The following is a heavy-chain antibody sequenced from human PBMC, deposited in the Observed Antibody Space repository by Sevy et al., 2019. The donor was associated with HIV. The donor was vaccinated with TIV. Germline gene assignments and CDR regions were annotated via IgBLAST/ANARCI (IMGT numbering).Heavy chain of an antibody. CDR3: ARDRRGYFHKSGYLISDAFDI. V-gene: IGHV3-20*04. CDR2: ITWNGDST. D-gene: IGHD3-3*01. Sequence: GGSLRLSCAASGFSFDDYTMNWVRQAPGKGLEWVSRITWNGDSTAYAESVEGRFTVSRDNDKSSLYLQMDSLRAEDTAVYYCARDRRGYFHKSGYLISDAFDIWGQVTMVTVSS. CDR1: GFSFDDYT. J-gene: IGHJ3*02.